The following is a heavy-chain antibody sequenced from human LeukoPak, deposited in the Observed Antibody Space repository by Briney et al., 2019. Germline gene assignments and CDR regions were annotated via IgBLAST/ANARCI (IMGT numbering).Heavy chain of an antibody. Sequence: PSETLSLTCTVSGVSISSYYWSWIRQPAGKGLEWIGRIYTSGSTNYYPSLKSRVTISVDKSKSQVSLKLSSVTAADTAVYFCARTRRGYTYGFPSRELLKAFDIWGQGTVVTVSS. V-gene: IGHV4-4*07. CDR2: IYTSGST. J-gene: IGHJ3*02. CDR3: ARTRRGYTYGFPSRELLKAFDI. CDR1: GVSISSYY. D-gene: IGHD5-18*01.